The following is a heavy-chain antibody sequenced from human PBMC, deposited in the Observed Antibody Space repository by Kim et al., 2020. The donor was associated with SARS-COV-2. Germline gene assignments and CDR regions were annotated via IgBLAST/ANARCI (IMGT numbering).Heavy chain of an antibody. CDR2: NGDT. D-gene: IGHD5-18*01. J-gene: IGHJ4*02. Sequence: NGDTKYSQRFQDRVAISRDTSASAAYMELSSLISEDTAIYYCARRIQLDFWGQGTLTTVSS. V-gene: IGHV1-3*01. CDR3: ARRIQLDF.